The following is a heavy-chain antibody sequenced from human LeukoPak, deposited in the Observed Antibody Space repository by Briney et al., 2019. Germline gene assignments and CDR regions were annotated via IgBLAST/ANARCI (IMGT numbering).Heavy chain of an antibody. CDR1: GFTFSSYA. D-gene: IGHD2-15*01. V-gene: IGHV3-23*01. Sequence: GGPLRLSCAASGFTFSSYAMSWVRHAPGKGLEGVSAISNSDDGRYYAGSAKGRFTISRDNSKNTLYLQMNSLRTEDTAVYYCAKDSSASFYCGGGACYSNYWGQGTLVTVSS. CDR3: AKDSSASFYCGGGACYSNY. J-gene: IGHJ4*02. CDR2: ISNSDDGR.